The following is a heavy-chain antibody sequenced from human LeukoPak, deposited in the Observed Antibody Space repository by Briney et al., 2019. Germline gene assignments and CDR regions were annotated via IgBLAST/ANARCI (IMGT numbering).Heavy chain of an antibody. CDR3: AKGPPYYYDSSGYLDY. D-gene: IGHD3-22*01. CDR1: GFTFSDYY. Sequence: GGSLRLSCAASGFTFSDYYMSWIRQAPGKGLEWVSYISSSSSYTNYADSVKGRFTISRDNAKNSLYLQMNSLRAEDTAVYYCAKGPPYYYDSSGYLDYWGQGTLVTVSS. CDR2: ISSSSSYT. J-gene: IGHJ4*02. V-gene: IGHV3-11*05.